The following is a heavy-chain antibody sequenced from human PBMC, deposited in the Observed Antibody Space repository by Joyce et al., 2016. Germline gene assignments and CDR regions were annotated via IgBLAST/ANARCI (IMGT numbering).Heavy chain of an antibody. Sequence: EVQLVESGGGLVQPGGSLRLSCAASGFSFSGYWIHWVRQAPGNGWVGVLRVNTVGSGTKFADSVKGRFTISRDNAKNPLYLRMNSLRAEDTAVYYCVRGISARPGGPNWFDPWGQGTLVTVSS. J-gene: IGHJ5*02. V-gene: IGHV3-74*03. CDR3: VRGISARPGGPNWFDP. CDR2: VNTVGSGT. D-gene: IGHD6-6*01. CDR1: GFSFSGYW.